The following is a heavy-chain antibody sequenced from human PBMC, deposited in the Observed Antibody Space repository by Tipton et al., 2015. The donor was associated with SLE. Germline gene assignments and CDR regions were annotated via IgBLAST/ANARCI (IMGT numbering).Heavy chain of an antibody. V-gene: IGHV4-59*11. Sequence: TLSLTCTVSGGSISSHYWTWIRQPPGKGLEWIGYISYSGSTNYNPSLRSRVTISLDTSKNQFSLKLSSVTAADTAVYYCARDLDGYNYGDYWGQGILVTVSS. J-gene: IGHJ4*02. CDR1: GGSISSHY. D-gene: IGHD5-24*01. CDR3: ARDLDGYNYGDY. CDR2: ISYSGST.